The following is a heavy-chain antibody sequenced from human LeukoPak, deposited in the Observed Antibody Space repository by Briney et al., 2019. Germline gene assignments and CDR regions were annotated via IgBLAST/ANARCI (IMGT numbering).Heavy chain of an antibody. CDR2: ISYDGSNK. D-gene: IGHD3-22*01. J-gene: IGHJ4*02. CDR1: GFTVSSYA. Sequence: GGSLRLSYAASGFTVSSYAMHWVRQAPGKGLEWVAVISYDGSNKYYADSVKGRFTISRDNSKNTLYLQMNSLRAEDTAVYYCARVITMTAGGFDYWGQGTLVTVSS. V-gene: IGHV3-30*04. CDR3: ARVITMTAGGFDY.